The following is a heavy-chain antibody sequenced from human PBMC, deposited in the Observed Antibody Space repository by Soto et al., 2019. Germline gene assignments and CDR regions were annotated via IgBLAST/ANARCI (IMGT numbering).Heavy chain of an antibody. CDR3: AGAAGTSYYYGMDV. D-gene: IGHD6-13*01. CDR2: FDPEDGET. V-gene: IGHV1-24*01. Sequence: ASVKVSCKVSGYTLTELSMHWVRQAPGKGLEWMGGFDPEDGETIYAQKFQGRVTMTEDTSTDTAYMELSSLRSEDTAVYYCAGAAGTSYYYGMDVWGQGTTVTV. CDR1: GYTLTELS. J-gene: IGHJ6*02.